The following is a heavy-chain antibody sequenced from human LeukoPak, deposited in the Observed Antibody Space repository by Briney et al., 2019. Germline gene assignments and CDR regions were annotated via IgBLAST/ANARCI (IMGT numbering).Heavy chain of an antibody. J-gene: IGHJ3*02. CDR3: AKCSASYYNDAFDM. V-gene: IGHV3-66*01. CDR1: GFTVSNNF. CDR2: IYSGGNT. Sequence: PGGSLRLSCAASGFTVSNNFMTWVRQAPGKGPECVSVIYSGGNTYYADSVKGRFTISRDNSKNTLYLQMNSLRAEDTAVYYCAKCSASYYNDAFDMWGQGTMVTVSS. D-gene: IGHD3-10*02.